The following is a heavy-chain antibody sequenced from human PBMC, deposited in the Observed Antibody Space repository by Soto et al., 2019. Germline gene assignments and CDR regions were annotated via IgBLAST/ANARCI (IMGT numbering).Heavy chain of an antibody. J-gene: IGHJ3*02. CDR1: GGSISSSSYY. Sequence: QLQLQESGPGLVKPSETLSLTCTVSGGSISSSSYYWGWIRQPPGKGLEWIGSIYYSGSTYYNPSLKRRVTISVDTSKNQFSLNLSSVTAADTAVYYCERHAYSSGWYGNKGDAFDIWVQGTMVTVSS. V-gene: IGHV4-39*01. D-gene: IGHD6-19*01. CDR3: ERHAYSSGWYGNKGDAFDI. CDR2: IYYSGST.